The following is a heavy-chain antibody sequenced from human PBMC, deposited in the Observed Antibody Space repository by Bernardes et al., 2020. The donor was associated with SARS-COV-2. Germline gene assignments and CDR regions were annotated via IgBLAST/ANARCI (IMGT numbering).Heavy chain of an antibody. Sequence: SETLSLTCSVSGGSINDNNYYWGWIRQPPGKGLEWIGSIYNTGSRGITFYNPSLESRVSVSVDMSKNQFFLSLNSVTAADAAVYYCTRRPVKVWDPPKWGQGTLVTVSS. CDR1: GGSINDNNYY. CDR3: TRRPVKVWDPPK. J-gene: IGHJ4*02. CDR2: IYNTGSRGIT. V-gene: IGHV4-39*01. D-gene: IGHD1-26*01.